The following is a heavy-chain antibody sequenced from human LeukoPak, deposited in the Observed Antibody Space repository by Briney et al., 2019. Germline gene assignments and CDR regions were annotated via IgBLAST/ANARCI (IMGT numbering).Heavy chain of an antibody. CDR1: GYFISSGYY. J-gene: IGHJ3*02. V-gene: IGHV4-38-2*02. CDR3: ARAFSYGRDDAFDI. D-gene: IGHD5-18*01. Sequence: SETLSLTCTVSGYFISSGYYWGWIRQPPGKGLEWIGSIYHSGSTHYNPSLESRVTKSVDTSKNQFSLKLTSVTAADTAVYYCARAFSYGRDDAFDIWGQGTMVTVYS. CDR2: IYHSGST.